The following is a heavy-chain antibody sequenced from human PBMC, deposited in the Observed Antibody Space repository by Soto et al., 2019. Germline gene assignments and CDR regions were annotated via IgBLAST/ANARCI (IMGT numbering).Heavy chain of an antibody. CDR2: IIPILGIA. V-gene: IGHV1-69*02. CDR3: VKSSYYYDSSGQNWFDP. J-gene: IGHJ5*02. D-gene: IGHD3-22*01. Sequence: ASVKVSCKASGGTFSSYTISWVRQAPGQGLEWMGRIIPILGIANYAQKFQGRVTITADKSTSTAYMELSSLRAEDTAVYYCVKSSYYYDSSGQNWFDPWGQGTLVTVSS. CDR1: GGTFSSYT.